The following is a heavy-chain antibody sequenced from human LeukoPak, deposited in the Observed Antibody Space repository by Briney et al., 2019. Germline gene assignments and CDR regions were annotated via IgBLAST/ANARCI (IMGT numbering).Heavy chain of an antibody. V-gene: IGHV3-21*01. Sequence: GGSLGLSCAASGFTFSSYSMNWVRQAPGKGLEWVSSISSSSSCIYYADSVKGRFTISRDNAKNSLYLQMNSLGAEDTAVYYCARPGPYCSSTSCPSFDYWGQGTLVTVSS. CDR2: ISSSSSCI. CDR1: GFTFSSYS. J-gene: IGHJ4*02. CDR3: ARPGPYCSSTSCPSFDY. D-gene: IGHD2-2*01.